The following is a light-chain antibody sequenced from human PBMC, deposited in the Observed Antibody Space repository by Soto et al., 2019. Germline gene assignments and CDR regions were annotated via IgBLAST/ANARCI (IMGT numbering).Light chain of an antibody. Sequence: EIVMTQSPATLSVSPGERATLSCRASQSVSSNLAWYQQKPGQAPRLLIYGASTRATGIPARFSGSGSGTDFTLTISSLEPEDFAVYYCQQRSSRPREISFGQGTRLEIK. CDR1: QSVSSN. J-gene: IGKJ5*01. V-gene: IGKV3-15*01. CDR2: GAS. CDR3: QQRSSRPREIS.